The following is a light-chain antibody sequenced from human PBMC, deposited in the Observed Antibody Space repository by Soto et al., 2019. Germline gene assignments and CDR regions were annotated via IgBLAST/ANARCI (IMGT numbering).Light chain of an antibody. CDR1: SSDVGGYNY. J-gene: IGLJ2*01. V-gene: IGLV2-14*01. Sequence: QSALTQPASVSGSPGQSITISCTGTSSDVGGYNYVSWYQQHPGKAPKLMIYDVSNRPSGVSIRFSGSKSGNTASLTISGLQDEDEADYYCSSYTSSSTDVVFGGGTQLTVL. CDR2: DVS. CDR3: SSYTSSSTDVV.